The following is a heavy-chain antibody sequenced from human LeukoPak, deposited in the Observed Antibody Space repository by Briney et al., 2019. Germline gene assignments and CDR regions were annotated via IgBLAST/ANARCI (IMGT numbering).Heavy chain of an antibody. V-gene: IGHV1-8*01. CDR1: GYTFTSYD. CDR3: ARGMYSSGWYGSDY. J-gene: IGHJ4*02. CDR2: MNPNSGNT. Sequence: GASVKVSCKASGYTFTSYDINWVRQATGQGLEWMGWMNPNSGNTGYAQKFQGRVTMTRNTSISTAYMEPSSLRSEDTAVYYCARGMYSSGWYGSDYWGQGTLVTVSS. D-gene: IGHD6-19*01.